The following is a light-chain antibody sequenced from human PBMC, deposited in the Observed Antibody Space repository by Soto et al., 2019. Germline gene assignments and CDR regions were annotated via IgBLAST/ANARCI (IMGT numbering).Light chain of an antibody. CDR2: NNN. CDR3: AAWDESLSGPV. Sequence: QSVLTQPPSASGTPGQRVTISCSGSTSNLGSHFVYWYQQLPGTAPKLLIYNNNQRPSGVPDRFSGSKSGTSASLAISGLRSDDESDYYCAAWDESLSGPVFGGGTKLTVL. J-gene: IGLJ3*02. CDR1: TSNLGSHF. V-gene: IGLV1-47*02.